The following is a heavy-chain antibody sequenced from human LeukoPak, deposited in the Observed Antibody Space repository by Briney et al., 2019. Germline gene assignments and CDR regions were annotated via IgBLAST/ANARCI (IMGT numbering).Heavy chain of an antibody. D-gene: IGHD3-10*02. V-gene: IGHV3-48*04. J-gene: IGHJ6*04. CDR1: GFTFSSYS. CDR3: AELGITMIGGV. Sequence: PGGSLRLSCAASGFTFSSYSMNCVRQAPGKGLEWVSYISSSSSTIYYADSGKGRFTISRDNAKNSLYLQMNSLRAEDTAVYCCAELGITMIGGVWGKGTTVTISS. CDR2: ISSSSSTI.